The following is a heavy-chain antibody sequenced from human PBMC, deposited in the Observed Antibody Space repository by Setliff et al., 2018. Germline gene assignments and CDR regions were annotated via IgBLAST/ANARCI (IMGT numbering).Heavy chain of an antibody. D-gene: IGHD3-22*01. J-gene: IGHJ5*02. Sequence: SETLSLTCSLSGVTIGGNNYYYWAWIRQPPGKGLEWIGTISYSGGVIYNPSLKSRVAISADTSRIQFSLKLSSVTAADTAVYYCVRRTYYYDTSPMGWFDPWGQGILVTVSS. V-gene: IGHV4-39*07. CDR2: ISYSGGV. CDR3: VRRTYYYDTSPMGWFDP. CDR1: GVTIGGNNYYY.